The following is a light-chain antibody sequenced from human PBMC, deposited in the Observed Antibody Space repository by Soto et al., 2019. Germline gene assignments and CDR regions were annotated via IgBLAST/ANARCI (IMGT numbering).Light chain of an antibody. Sequence: EIVMTQSPATLSVTPGERATLSCRASQSISSNLAWYQQKPGQAPRLLMFRTSSRATGFPARFSGSGSGTEFILTISSVESEDFAVYYCQEYNNWPALTFGGGTKVDIK. J-gene: IGKJ4*01. V-gene: IGKV3-15*01. CDR1: QSISSN. CDR2: RTS. CDR3: QEYNNWPALT.